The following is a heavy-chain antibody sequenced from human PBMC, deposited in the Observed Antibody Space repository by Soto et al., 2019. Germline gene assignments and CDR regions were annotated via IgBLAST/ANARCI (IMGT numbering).Heavy chain of an antibody. V-gene: IGHV4-34*01. Sequence: QVQLQQWGAGLLKPSETLSLTCAVYGGSFSGYYWTWIRQPPGTGLAWSGEINHSGSTNYNPSLKRRVTISVDTSKNQFSLKLTSVTAADTAVYYCARDKITGLFDYWGQGTLVTVSS. CDR1: GGSFSGYY. D-gene: IGHD2-8*02. CDR3: ARDKITGLFDY. CDR2: INHSGST. J-gene: IGHJ4*02.